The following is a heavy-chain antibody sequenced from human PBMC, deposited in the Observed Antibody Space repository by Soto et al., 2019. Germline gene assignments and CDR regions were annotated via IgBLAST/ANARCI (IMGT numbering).Heavy chain of an antibody. Sequence: DVQLVESGGGLIQPGESLRLSCAAFGLTISGKKYVAWVRQAPGKGLEWVAALYDVDGSYYADSVTGRFTTSSDSSKTPVYLQMNDLRPDDTAVYYCATGHDREHAFDVWGQGTTVTISS. D-gene: IGHD7-27*01. CDR3: ATGHDREHAFDV. CDR1: GLTISGKKY. V-gene: IGHV3-53*01. CDR2: LYDVDGS. J-gene: IGHJ3*01.